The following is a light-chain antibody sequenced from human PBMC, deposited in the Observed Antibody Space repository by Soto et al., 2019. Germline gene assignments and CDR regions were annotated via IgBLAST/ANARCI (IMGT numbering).Light chain of an antibody. Sequence: QSALTQPASVSGSPGQSITISCTGTSSDGGGYNYVSWYQQHPGKAPKLMIYDVSYRPSGVSNRFSGSKSGNTASLTISGRQAEDEADYFCSSYTSSSTLEVVFGGGTKLTVL. J-gene: IGLJ2*01. CDR1: SSDGGGYNY. CDR2: DVS. CDR3: SSYTSSSTLEVV. V-gene: IGLV2-14*01.